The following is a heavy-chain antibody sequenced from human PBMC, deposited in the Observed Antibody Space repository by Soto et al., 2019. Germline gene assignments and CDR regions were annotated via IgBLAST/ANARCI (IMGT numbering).Heavy chain of an antibody. J-gene: IGHJ4*02. CDR3: ARDTYYDFWSGYYTGWPAQGPFDY. V-gene: IGHV3-30-3*01. CDR1: GFTFSSYA. D-gene: IGHD3-3*01. CDR2: ISYDGSNK. Sequence: QVQLVESGGGVVQPGRSLRLSCAASGFTFSSYAMHWVRQAPGKGLEWVAVISYDGSNKYYADSVKGRFTISRDNSKNPLYLQMKRLRGEETAVYYCARDTYYDFWSGYYTGWPAQGPFDYWGQGTLVTVSS.